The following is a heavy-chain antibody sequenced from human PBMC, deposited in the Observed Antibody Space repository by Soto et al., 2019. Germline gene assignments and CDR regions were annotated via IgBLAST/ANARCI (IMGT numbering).Heavy chain of an antibody. Sequence: SVKVSCKASGGTFSSYAISWVRQAPGQGLEWMGGIIPIFGTANYAQKFQGRVTITADESTSTAYMELRSLRSDDTAVYYCARELELLRFDPWGQGTLVTVSS. J-gene: IGHJ5*02. CDR2: IIPIFGTA. CDR1: GGTFSSYA. D-gene: IGHD1-7*01. V-gene: IGHV1-69*13. CDR3: ARELELLRFDP.